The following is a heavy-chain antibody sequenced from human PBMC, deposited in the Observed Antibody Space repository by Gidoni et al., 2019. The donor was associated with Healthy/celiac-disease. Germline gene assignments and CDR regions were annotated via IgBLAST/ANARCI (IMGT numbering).Heavy chain of an antibody. Sequence: QVQLQESGPGLVKPLETLSLTCTVSGGSISSYYWSWIRQPPGKGLEWIGYIYYSGSTNYNPSLKSRVTISVDTSKNQFSLKLSSVTAADTAVYYCARGRYSNYGAHYYYYGMDVWGQGTTVTVSS. CDR3: ARGRYSNYGAHYYYYGMDV. J-gene: IGHJ6*02. CDR2: IYYSGST. CDR1: GGSISSYY. D-gene: IGHD4-4*01. V-gene: IGHV4-59*01.